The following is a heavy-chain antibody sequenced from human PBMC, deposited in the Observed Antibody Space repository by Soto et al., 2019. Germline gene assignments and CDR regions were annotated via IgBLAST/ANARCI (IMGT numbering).Heavy chain of an antibody. J-gene: IGHJ6*02. V-gene: IGHV3-21*01. CDR1: GFTFSHYN. D-gene: IGHD5-12*01. Sequence: EVQLVESGGGLVKPGGSLRLSCAASGFTFSHYNMNWVRQAPGKGLEWVSSISSSSTYIYYADSVKGRFTISRDNAKNSLYLQMNSLRSEDTAVHYCATTRRDGYNNYYYYYGMDVWGQGTTVTVSS. CDR2: ISSSSTYI. CDR3: ATTRRDGYNNYYYYYGMDV.